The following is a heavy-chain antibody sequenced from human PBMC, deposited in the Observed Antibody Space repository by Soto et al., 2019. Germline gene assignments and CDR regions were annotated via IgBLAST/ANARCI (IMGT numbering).Heavy chain of an antibody. CDR1: GFTIDDYA. CDR3: ARDQFRVTTYPYYHYGMDV. CDR2: SSWNRGSA. D-gene: IGHD4-17*01. V-gene: IGHV3-9*01. J-gene: IGHJ6*02. Sequence: GGSLGLSCSASGFTIDDYAMHWVRQGPGEGLEWVSGSSWNRGSAGYADSVKGRFTISRDKTNNTVFLQMNSLRAEDTAIYYCARDQFRVTTYPYYHYGMDVWGQGTKVTVSS.